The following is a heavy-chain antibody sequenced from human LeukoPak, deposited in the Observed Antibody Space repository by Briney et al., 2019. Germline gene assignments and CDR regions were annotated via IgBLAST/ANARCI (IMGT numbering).Heavy chain of an antibody. V-gene: IGHV1-8*01. CDR3: ARGGHRRYYYTSGSAFDP. CDR1: GYTFTSYD. CDR2: MNPNSGNT. D-gene: IGHD3-10*01. Sequence: ASVKVFCKASGYTFTSYDINWVRQATGQGLEWMGWMNPNSGNTGYAQKFQGRVTMTRNTSISTAYMELSSLRSEDTAVYYCARGGHRRYYYTSGSAFDPWGQGTLVTVSS. J-gene: IGHJ5*02.